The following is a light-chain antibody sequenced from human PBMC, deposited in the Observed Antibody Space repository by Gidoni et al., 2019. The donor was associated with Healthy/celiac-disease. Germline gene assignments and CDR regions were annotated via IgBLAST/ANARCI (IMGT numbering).Light chain of an antibody. CDR3: SSYAGSNNFV. Sequence: QSALTQPPSASGSPGQSVTISCTGTSRDVGGYNYVSWYPQHPGKAPKLMIYEVSKRPSGVPDRFSGSKSGNTASLTVSGLQAEDEADYYCSSYAGSNNFVFGTGTKVTVL. V-gene: IGLV2-8*01. CDR2: EVS. J-gene: IGLJ1*01. CDR1: SRDVGGYNY.